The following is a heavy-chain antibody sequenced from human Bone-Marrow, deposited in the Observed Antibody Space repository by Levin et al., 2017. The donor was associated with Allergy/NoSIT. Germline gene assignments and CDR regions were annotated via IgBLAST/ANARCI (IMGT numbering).Heavy chain of an antibody. CDR3: ARGAIDYGDGGGFDY. D-gene: IGHD4-17*01. Sequence: GGSLRLSCAASGFTFSSYWMSWVRQAPGKGLEWVANIKQDGSEKYYVDSVKGRFTISRDNAKNSLYLQMNSLRAEDTAVYYCARGAIDYGDGGGFDYWGQGTLVTVSS. V-gene: IGHV3-7*01. J-gene: IGHJ4*02. CDR2: IKQDGSEK. CDR1: GFTFSSYW.